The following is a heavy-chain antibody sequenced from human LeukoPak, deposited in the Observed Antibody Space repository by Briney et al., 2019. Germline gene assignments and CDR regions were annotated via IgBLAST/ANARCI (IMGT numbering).Heavy chain of an antibody. Sequence: PSETLSLTCAVYGGSFSGYYWSWIRQPPGKGLEWIGEINHSGSTNYNPSLKSRVTISVDTSKNQFSLKLSSVTAADTAVYYCARHGLRYFDWLSTTPFDYWGQGTLVTVSS. J-gene: IGHJ4*02. D-gene: IGHD3-9*01. CDR1: GGSFSGYY. V-gene: IGHV4-34*01. CDR2: INHSGST. CDR3: ARHGLRYFDWLSTTPFDY.